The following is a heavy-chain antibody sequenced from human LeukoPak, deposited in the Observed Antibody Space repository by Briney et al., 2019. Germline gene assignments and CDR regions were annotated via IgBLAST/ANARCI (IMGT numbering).Heavy chain of an antibody. CDR1: GFTFSSYA. CDR2: ISGSGGST. V-gene: IGHV3-23*01. J-gene: IGHJ6*02. Sequence: GGSLRLSCAASGFTFSSYAMSWVRQAPGKGLEWVSAISGSGGSTYYADYVKGRFTISRDNSKNTLYLQMNSLRAEDTAVYYCAKEGSSWYPYYYYGMDVWGQGTTVTVSS. D-gene: IGHD6-13*01. CDR3: AKEGSSWYPYYYYGMDV.